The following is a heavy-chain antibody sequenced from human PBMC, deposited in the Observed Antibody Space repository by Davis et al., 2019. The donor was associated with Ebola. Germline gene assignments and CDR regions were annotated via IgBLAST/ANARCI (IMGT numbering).Heavy chain of an antibody. V-gene: IGHV3-23*01. CDR2: VGLSADT. CDR1: GFIFSSYV. CDR3: AWRGDSREFDF. J-gene: IGHJ4*02. Sequence: GESLKISCAASGFIFSSYVMSWVRQAPGKGLEWVSTVGLSADTYYADYVKGRFTVARDNDEKVLYLQMNSLRAEDTAVYYCAWRGDSREFDFWGQGNLVTVSS. D-gene: IGHD3-22*01.